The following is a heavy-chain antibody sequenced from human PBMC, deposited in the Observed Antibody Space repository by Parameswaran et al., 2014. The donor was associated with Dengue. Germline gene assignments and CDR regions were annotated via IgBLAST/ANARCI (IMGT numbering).Heavy chain of an antibody. Sequence: WVRQAPGQGLEWMGWMNPNSGNTGYAQKFQGRVTMTRNTSISTAYMELSSLRSEDTAVYYCARVKVLLWFGEFVYGMDVWGQGTTVTVSS. CDR2: MNPNSGNT. J-gene: IGHJ6*02. CDR3: ARVKVLLWFGEFVYGMDV. D-gene: IGHD3-10*01. V-gene: IGHV1-8*01.